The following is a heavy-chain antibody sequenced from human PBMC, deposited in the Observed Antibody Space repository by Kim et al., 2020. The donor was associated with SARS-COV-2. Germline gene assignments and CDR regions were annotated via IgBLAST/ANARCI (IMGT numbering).Heavy chain of an antibody. J-gene: IGHJ6*02. CDR2: IYYSGST. V-gene: IGHV4-39*01. Sequence: ETLSLTCTVSGGSISSSSYYWGWIRQPPGKGLEWIGSIYYSGSTYYNPSLKSRVTISVDTSKNQFSLKLSSVTAADTAVYYCARPVYGGYGMDVWGQGTTVTVSS. CDR1: GGSISSSSYY. CDR3: ARPVYGGYGMDV. D-gene: IGHD4-17*01.